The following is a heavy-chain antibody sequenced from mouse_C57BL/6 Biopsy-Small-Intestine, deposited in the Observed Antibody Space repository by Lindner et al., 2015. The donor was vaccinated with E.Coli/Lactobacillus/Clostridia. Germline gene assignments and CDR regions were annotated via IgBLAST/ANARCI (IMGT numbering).Heavy chain of an antibody. CDR1: GYSFTGYY. J-gene: IGHJ2*01. CDR2: INPRTGGT. D-gene: IGHD6-1*01. Sequence: VQLQESGPELVKPGASVKISCKTSGYSFTGYYMNWVKQSPEKRLEWIGEINPRTGGTAYNQKFKAKATLTVDKSSSTAYMQLKSLTSEGSAFYYCARAAGYFDYWGQGTTLTVSS. CDR3: ARAAGYFDY. V-gene: IGHV1-42*01.